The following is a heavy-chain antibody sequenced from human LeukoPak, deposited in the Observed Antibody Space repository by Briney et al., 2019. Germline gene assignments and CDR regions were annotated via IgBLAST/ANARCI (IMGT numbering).Heavy chain of an antibody. CDR1: GGSISSYY. V-gene: IGHV4-59*01. CDR3: ARATYNVYYYYYGMDV. Sequence: PSETLSLTCTVSGGSISSYYWSWIRQPPGKGLEWIVYIYYSGSTNYNPSLRSRVTISVDTSKNQCSLKLSSVTAADTAVYYCARATYNVYYYYYGMDVWGKGTTVTVSS. CDR2: IYYSGST. J-gene: IGHJ6*04. D-gene: IGHD5-24*01.